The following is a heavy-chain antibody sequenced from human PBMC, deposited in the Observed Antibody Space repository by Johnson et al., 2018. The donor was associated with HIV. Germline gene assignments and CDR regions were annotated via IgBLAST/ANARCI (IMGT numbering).Heavy chain of an antibody. CDR1: GFPFSSYG. Sequence: QMLLVESGGGAVQPGRSLRLSCAASGFPFSSYGMHWVRQAPGKGLEWVAVISFDGSDKYYADSVKGRFTISRDNSKNTLYLQMNSLRAEDTALYYCAKDLYYYDSSGSVGAFDIWGQGTMVTVSS. V-gene: IGHV3-30*18. CDR2: ISFDGSDK. D-gene: IGHD3-22*01. CDR3: AKDLYYYDSSGSVGAFDI. J-gene: IGHJ3*02.